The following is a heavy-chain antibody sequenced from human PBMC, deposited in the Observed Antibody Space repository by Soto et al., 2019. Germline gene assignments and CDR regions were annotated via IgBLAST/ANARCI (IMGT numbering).Heavy chain of an antibody. V-gene: IGHV3-21*06. CDR2: ISSTTNYI. CDR3: ARESEDLTSNFDY. J-gene: IGHJ4*02. CDR1: GFTFTSYS. Sequence: EVQLVESGGGLVKPGGSLRLSCEAPGFTFTSYSMNWVRQAPGKGLEWVSSISSTTNYIYYGDSMKGRFTISRDNAKNSLYLEMNSLRAEDTAVYYCARESEDLTSNFDYWGQGTLVTVSS.